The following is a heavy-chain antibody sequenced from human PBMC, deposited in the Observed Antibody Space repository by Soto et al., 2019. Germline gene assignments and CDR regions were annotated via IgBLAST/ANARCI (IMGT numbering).Heavy chain of an antibody. V-gene: IGHV4-31*03. D-gene: IGHD5-12*01. Sequence: SETLSLTCTVSGGSISSGGYYWSWIRQHPGKGLEWIGYIYYSGSTYYNPSLKSRVTISVDTSKNQFSLKLSSVTAADTAVYYCAREKHSGYDVFDYWGQGTLVTVSS. CDR3: AREKHSGYDVFDY. CDR1: GGSISSGGYY. J-gene: IGHJ4*02. CDR2: IYYSGST.